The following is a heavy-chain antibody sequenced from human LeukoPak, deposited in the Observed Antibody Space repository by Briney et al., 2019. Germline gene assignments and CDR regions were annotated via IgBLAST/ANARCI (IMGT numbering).Heavy chain of an antibody. CDR1: GGSISSSSYY. CDR2: INHSGST. CDR3: ARRGDRRYSYGPSISQYYYYYYYMDV. D-gene: IGHD5-18*01. J-gene: IGHJ6*03. Sequence: SETLSLTCTVSGGSISSSSYYWGWIRQPPGKGLEWIGEINHSGSTNYNPSLKSRVTISVDTSKNQFSLKLSSVTAADTAVYYCARRGDRRYSYGPSISQYYYYYYYMDVWGKGTTVTISS. V-gene: IGHV4-39*07.